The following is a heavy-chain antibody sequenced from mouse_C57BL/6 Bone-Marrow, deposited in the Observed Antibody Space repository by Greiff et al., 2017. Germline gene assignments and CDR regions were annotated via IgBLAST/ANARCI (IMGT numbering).Heavy chain of an antibody. V-gene: IGHV1-59*01. J-gene: IGHJ3*01. CDR2: IDPSDSYT. CDR3: ARWVY. CDR1: GYTFTSSW. Sequence: QVQLQQPGAELVRPGTSVKLSCKASGYTFTSSWMHWVKQRPGQGLEWIGVIDPSDSYTNYNQKFKGKATLTVDTSSSTAYMQLSSLTSEDSAVYYCARWVYWGQGTLVTVSA.